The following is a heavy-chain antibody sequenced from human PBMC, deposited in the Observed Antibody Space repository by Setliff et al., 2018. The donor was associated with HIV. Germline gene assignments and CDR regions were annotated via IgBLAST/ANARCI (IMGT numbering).Heavy chain of an antibody. CDR3: ARGPTVTARRERAFDI. J-gene: IGHJ3*02. CDR2: VYYTGST. V-gene: IGHV4-59*01. Sequence: KASETLSLTCSVSAFSMSSYYWSFIRQPPGKGLEWIGCVYYTGSTNYSPSLKSRVTISIDTSKNQFSLKLSSVTAADTAVYYCARGPTVTARRERAFDIWGQGTMVT. CDR1: AFSMSSYY. D-gene: IGHD4-17*01.